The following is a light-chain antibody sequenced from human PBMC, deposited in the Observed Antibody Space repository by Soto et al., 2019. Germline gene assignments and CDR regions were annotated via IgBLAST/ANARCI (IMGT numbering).Light chain of an antibody. CDR3: QHYGVSTPLT. CDR2: GAS. CDR1: QSVRSNY. J-gene: IGKJ4*01. V-gene: IGKV3-20*01. Sequence: DIVLTQSPGTLSVSPGERATLSCRASQSVRSNYLAWYQHKTGQAPRLLLYGASTRATGTAHRFSGSGSATDFTLTISRLEPEDVAVYFCQHYGVSTPLTFGGGTNVELK.